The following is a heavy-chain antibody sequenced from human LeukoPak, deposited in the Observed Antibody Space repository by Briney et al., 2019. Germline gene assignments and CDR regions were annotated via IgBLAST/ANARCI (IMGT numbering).Heavy chain of an antibody. CDR3: ARDGGWYKRGLDYYYYYMDV. CDR1: GYTFTGYY. CDR2: INPNSGGT. Sequence: GASVKVSCKASGYTFTGYYMHWVRQAPGQGLEWMGWINPNSGGTNYAQKFQGRVTTTRDTSISTAYMELSRLRSDDTAVYYCARDGGWYKRGLDYYYYYMDVWGKGTTVTVSS. J-gene: IGHJ6*03. V-gene: IGHV1-2*02. D-gene: IGHD6-19*01.